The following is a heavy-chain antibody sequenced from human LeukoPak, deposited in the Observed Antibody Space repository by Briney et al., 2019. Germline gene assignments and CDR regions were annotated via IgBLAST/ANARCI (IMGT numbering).Heavy chain of an antibody. D-gene: IGHD6-19*01. J-gene: IGHJ4*02. CDR1: GGSISSYY. CDR3: ARGVVARHRSGWFDY. Sequence: SETLSLTCSVSGGSISSYYWSWIRQPPGKGLEWIGYIYYSGSTNYNPSLKSRVTISVDTSKNQFTLKLTSVTAADTAVYYCARGVVARHRSGWFDYWGQGTLVTVSS. V-gene: IGHV4-59*01. CDR2: IYYSGST.